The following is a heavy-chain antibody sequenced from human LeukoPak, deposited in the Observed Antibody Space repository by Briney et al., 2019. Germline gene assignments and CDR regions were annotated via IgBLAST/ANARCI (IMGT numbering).Heavy chain of an antibody. V-gene: IGHV3-74*01. J-gene: IGHJ3*02. CDR3: AKDDCSGGSCYSSGNDAFDI. CDR2: INSDGSST. D-gene: IGHD2-15*01. Sequence: TGGSLRLSCAASGFTFSSYWMHWVRQAPGKGLVWVSRINSDGSSTSYADSVKGRFTISRDNAKNTLYLQMSSLRAEDTAVYYCAKDDCSGGSCYSSGNDAFDIWGQGTMVTVSS. CDR1: GFTFSSYW.